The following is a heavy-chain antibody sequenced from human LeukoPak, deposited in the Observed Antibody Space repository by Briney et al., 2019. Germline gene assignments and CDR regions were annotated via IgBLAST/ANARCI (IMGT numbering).Heavy chain of an antibody. D-gene: IGHD3-3*01. Sequence: PSETLSLTCTVSGGSLSSYYWSWIRQPPGKGLEWIGYIYYSGSTNYNPSLKSRVTISVDTSKNQFSPKLSSVTAADTAVYYCARLKYFDFDGYNFDYWGQGTLVTVSS. CDR1: GGSLSSYY. V-gene: IGHV4-59*08. CDR3: ARLKYFDFDGYNFDY. CDR2: IYYSGST. J-gene: IGHJ4*02.